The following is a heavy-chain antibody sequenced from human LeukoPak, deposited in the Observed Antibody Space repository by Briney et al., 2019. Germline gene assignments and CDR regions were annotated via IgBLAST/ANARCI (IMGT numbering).Heavy chain of an antibody. CDR3: ARDSGSPVAAAGTYDY. D-gene: IGHD6-13*01. J-gene: IGHJ4*02. V-gene: IGHV3-7*01. CDR2: IKADGSEK. Sequence: GGSLRLSCAASGITFHNYWMTWVRQAPGKGLEWVANIKADGSEKQYVDSVKGRFIISRDNVENSLYLQMNSLRAEDTAVYYCARDSGSPVAAAGTYDYWGQGTLVTVSS. CDR1: GITFHNYW.